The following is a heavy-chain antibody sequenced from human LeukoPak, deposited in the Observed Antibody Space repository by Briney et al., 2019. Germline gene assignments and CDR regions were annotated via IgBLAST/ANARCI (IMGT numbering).Heavy chain of an antibody. J-gene: IGHJ6*02. CDR3: ARVPDSSGYFYEIGYYYGMDV. CDR2: ISSSGSTI. D-gene: IGHD3-22*01. V-gene: IGHV3-11*01. CDR1: GFTFSDYY. Sequence: GGSLRLSCAASGFTFSDYYMSWIRQAPGKGLEWVSYISSSGSTIYYADSVKGRFTISRDNAKNSLYLQMNSLRAEDTAVYYCARVPDSSGYFYEIGYYYGMDVWGQGTTVTVSS.